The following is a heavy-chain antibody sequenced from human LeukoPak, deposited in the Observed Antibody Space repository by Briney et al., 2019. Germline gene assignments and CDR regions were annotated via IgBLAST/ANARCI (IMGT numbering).Heavy chain of an antibody. CDR2: ISSSGSTI. Sequence: GGSLRLSCAASGFTFSDYYMSWIRQAPGKGLEWVSYISSSGSTIYYADSVKGRFTISRDNAKNSLYLQMNSLRAEDTAVYYCARVPATMVRGILYYYGMDVWGQGTTVTVSS. V-gene: IGHV3-11*01. J-gene: IGHJ6*02. D-gene: IGHD3-10*01. CDR3: ARVPATMVRGILYYYGMDV. CDR1: GFTFSDYY.